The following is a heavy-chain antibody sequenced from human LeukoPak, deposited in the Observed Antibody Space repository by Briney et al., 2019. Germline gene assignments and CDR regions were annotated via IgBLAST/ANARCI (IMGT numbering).Heavy chain of an antibody. CDR1: GFTFSDYY. V-gene: IGHV3-11*01. CDR2: ISSSGGTI. D-gene: IGHD3-16*01. CDR3: ARDDALGDNALDI. Sequence: GGSLRLSCAASGFTFSDYYMSWIRQAPGKGLEWVSYISSSGGTIYYADSVKGRFTISRDNAKNSLYLQMNSLRAEDTAVYYCARDDALGDNALDIWGQGTMVTVSS. J-gene: IGHJ3*02.